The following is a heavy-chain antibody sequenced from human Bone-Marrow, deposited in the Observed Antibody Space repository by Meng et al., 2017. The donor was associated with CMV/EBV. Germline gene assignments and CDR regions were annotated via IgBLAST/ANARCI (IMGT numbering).Heavy chain of an antibody. D-gene: IGHD3-10*01. CDR2: INSDGATI. CDR1: GFSLNKHE. Sequence: GGSLRLSCAASGFSLNKHEMNCVRQAPGKGLEWVSYINSDGATIYLADSVKGRFTISRDNTKNSLFLQMNSLRAEDTAVYYCATMVSSERYSQWYFHHWGQGTRVTVSS. V-gene: IGHV3-48*03. J-gene: IGHJ1*01. CDR3: ATMVSSERYSQWYFHH.